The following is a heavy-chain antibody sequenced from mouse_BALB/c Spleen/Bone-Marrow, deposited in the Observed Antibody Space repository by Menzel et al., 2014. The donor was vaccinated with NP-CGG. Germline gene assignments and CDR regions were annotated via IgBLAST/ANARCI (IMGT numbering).Heavy chain of an antibody. Sequence: EVHLVESGGGLVQPGGSRKLSCAASGFTFSSFATHWVRQAPEKGLEWVAYISSGSSTIYYADTVMGRFTISRDNPKNTLFLQMTSLRSEDTAMYYCARSGSSSGYFDYWGQGTTLTVSS. V-gene: IGHV5-17*02. CDR2: ISSGSSTI. CDR3: ARSGSSSGYFDY. D-gene: IGHD1-1*01. J-gene: IGHJ2*01. CDR1: GFTFSSFA.